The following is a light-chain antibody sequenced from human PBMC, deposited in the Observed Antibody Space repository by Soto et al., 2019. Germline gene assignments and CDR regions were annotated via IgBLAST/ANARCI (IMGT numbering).Light chain of an antibody. CDR2: DAS. CDR1: QSVSGW. Sequence: DVQMTQSPSTLSASVGETVTVTGRSSQSVSGWLAWYQQKPGKAPKLLIYDASTLESGVPSRFSGSGSGTDFTLTISSLQPDDFATYYCQQYSRHSPGTFGQGTQVEIK. V-gene: IGKV1-5*01. J-gene: IGKJ1*01. CDR3: QQYSRHSPGT.